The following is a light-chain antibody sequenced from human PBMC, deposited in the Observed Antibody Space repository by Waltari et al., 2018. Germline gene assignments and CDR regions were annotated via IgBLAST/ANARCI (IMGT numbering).Light chain of an antibody. J-gene: IGKJ1*01. CDR2: WAS. V-gene: IGKV4-1*01. CDR1: QSVLYSSNNKNY. CDR3: QQYYSTPWT. Sequence: DIVMTQSPDSLAMSLGDRPTINSPSSQSVLYSSNNKNYLAWYQQKPGPPPKLLIYWASTRESGVPDRFSGSGSGTDFTLTISSLQAEDVAVYYCQQYYSTPWTFGQGTKVEIK.